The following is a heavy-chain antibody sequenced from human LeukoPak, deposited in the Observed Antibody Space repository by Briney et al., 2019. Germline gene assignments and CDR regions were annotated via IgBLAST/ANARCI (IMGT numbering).Heavy chain of an antibody. CDR2: INPNSGGT. CDR3: ARDYVHYDYVWGSYRLNY. D-gene: IGHD3-16*02. CDR1: GYTFTSYF. Sequence: ASVMVSCKASGYTFTSYFMHWVRQAPGQGLEWMGWINPNSGGTNYAQKFQGRVTMTRDTSISTAYMELSRLRSDDTAVYYCARDYVHYDYVWGSYRLNYWGQGTLVTVSS. J-gene: IGHJ4*02. V-gene: IGHV1-2*02.